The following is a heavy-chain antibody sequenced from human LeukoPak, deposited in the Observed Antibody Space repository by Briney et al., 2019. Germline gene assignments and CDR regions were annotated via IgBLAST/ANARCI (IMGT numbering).Heavy chain of an antibody. J-gene: IGHJ4*02. CDR2: IYYSGST. CDR1: GGSISSGGYY. Sequence: PSETLSLTCTVSGGSISSGGYYWSWIRQHPGKGLEWIGYIYYSGSTYYNPSLKSRVTISVGTYKNQFSLKLSSVTAADTAVYYCARATRIVGALLDYWGQGTLVTVSS. CDR3: ARATRIVGALLDY. V-gene: IGHV4-31*03. D-gene: IGHD1-26*01.